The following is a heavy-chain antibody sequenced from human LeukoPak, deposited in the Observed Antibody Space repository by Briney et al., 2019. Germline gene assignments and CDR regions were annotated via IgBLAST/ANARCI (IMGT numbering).Heavy chain of an antibody. CDR1: GFTFTYYA. Sequence: GGSLRLSCAASGFTFTYYAMNWVRQAPGKGLEWVSAISGSDGSTYYADSVKGRFTISRDNAKNSLYLQMSSLRAEDTAVYYCAREEINCGGDCFYYWGRGTLVTVSS. CDR3: AREEINCGGDCFYY. CDR2: ISGSDGST. V-gene: IGHV3-23*01. J-gene: IGHJ4*02. D-gene: IGHD2-21*01.